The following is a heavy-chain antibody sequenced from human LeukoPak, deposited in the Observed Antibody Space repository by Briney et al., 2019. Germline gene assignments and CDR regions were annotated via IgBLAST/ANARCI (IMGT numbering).Heavy chain of an antibody. J-gene: IGHJ6*03. CDR1: GFTFSSYS. CDR2: ISSSSSYI. Sequence: PGGSLRLSCAASGFTFSSYSMNWVRQAPGKGLEWVSSISSSSSYIYYADSVKGRFTISRDNAKNSLYLQMNSLRAEDTAVYYCARVRSCSSTSCYTPLYHYYYYMDVWGKGTTVTVSS. V-gene: IGHV3-21*01. D-gene: IGHD2-2*02. CDR3: ARVRSCSSTSCYTPLYHYYYYMDV.